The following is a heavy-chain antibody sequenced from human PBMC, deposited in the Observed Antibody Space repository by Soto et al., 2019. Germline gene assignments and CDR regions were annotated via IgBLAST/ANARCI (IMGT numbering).Heavy chain of an antibody. Sequence: PSETLSLTCTVSGGSISSSSYYWGWIRQPPGKGLEWIGSIYFSGSTYNNPSLKSRVTISVDSSKNQFSLKLSSVTAADTAVYYCARRGYCSSTSCPDWFDPWGQGTLVTVSS. J-gene: IGHJ5*02. V-gene: IGHV4-39*01. CDR2: IYFSGST. CDR1: GGSISSSSYY. CDR3: ARRGYCSSTSCPDWFDP. D-gene: IGHD2-2*01.